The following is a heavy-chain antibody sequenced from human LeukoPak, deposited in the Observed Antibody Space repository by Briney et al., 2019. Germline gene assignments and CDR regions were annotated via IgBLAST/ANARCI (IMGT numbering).Heavy chain of an antibody. CDR1: GGSISSYY. D-gene: IGHD7-27*01. J-gene: IGHJ6*03. CDR2: IYYSGST. Sequence: SETLSLTCTVSGGSISSYYWSWIRQPPGKGLVWIGYIYYSGSTNYNPSLKSRVTISVDTSKNQFSLKLSSVTAADTAVYYCARVGTPWNYDYYYMDVWGKGTTVTVSS. CDR3: ARVGTPWNYDYYYMDV. V-gene: IGHV4-59*01.